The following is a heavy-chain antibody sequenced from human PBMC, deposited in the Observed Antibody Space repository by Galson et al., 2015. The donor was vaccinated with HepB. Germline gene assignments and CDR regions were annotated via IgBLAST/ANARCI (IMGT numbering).Heavy chain of an antibody. CDR3: ARRGDLGYYGMDV. V-gene: IGHV1-2*04. CDR2: INPNSGGT. CDR1: GYTFTGYY. J-gene: IGHJ6*02. Sequence: SVKVSCKASGYTFTGYYTHWVRQAPGQGLEWMGWINPNSGGTNYAQKFQGWVTMTRDTSISTAYMELSRLRSDDTAVYYCARRGDLGYYGMDVWGQGTTVTVSS.